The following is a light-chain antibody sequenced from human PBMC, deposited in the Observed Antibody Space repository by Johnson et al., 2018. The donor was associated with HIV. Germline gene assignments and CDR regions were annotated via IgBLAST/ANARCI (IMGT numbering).Light chain of an antibody. J-gene: IGLJ1*01. V-gene: IGLV1-51*02. CDR3: GTWDTSLSAGGV. Sequence: QSMLTQPPSVSAAPGQKVTISCSGSSSNIGNKYVSWYQQLPGTAPKLLIYENSKRPSGIPDRFSGSKSGTSATLAITGLRTGDEADYYCGTWDTSLSAGGVFGSGTKVTVL. CDR1: SSNIGNKY. CDR2: ENS.